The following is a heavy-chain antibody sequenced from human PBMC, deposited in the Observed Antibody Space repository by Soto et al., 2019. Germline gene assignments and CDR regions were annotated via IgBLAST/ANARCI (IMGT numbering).Heavy chain of an antibody. J-gene: IGHJ4*02. CDR1: GFTVSSKY. V-gene: IGHV3-53*04. CDR2: IYSAGST. CDR3: ARGGWSTDFDL. D-gene: IGHD6-19*01. Sequence: EVQLVESGGGLVRPGGSLRLSCAASGFTVSSKYMSWVRQAPGKGPEWVSVIYSAGSTYDADSVKGRFTISRHDSENTVFLQMNSLRPEDTGVYYCARGGWSTDFDLWGQGTLVTVSS.